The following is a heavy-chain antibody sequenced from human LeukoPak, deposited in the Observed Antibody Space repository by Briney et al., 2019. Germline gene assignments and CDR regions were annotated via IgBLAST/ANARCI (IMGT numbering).Heavy chain of an antibody. CDR3: ARSGRGVDSFYFMDV. V-gene: IGHV3-7*01. CDR2: IKHDGNEKQDGSEK. J-gene: IGHJ6*03. D-gene: IGHD3-10*01. Sequence: GGSLRLSCAASGFTFSQYWMSWVRQAPGKGLEWVANIKHDGNEKQDGSEKNYVDSVKGRFTTSRDNAKNSLYLQMNSLRAEDTAVYYCARSGRGVDSFYFMDVWGKGTTVTVSS. CDR1: GFTFSQYW.